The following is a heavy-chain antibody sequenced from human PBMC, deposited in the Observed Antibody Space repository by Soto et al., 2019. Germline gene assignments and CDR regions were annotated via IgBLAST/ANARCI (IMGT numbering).Heavy chain of an antibody. J-gene: IGHJ3*01. D-gene: IGHD1-1*01. CDR1: GLTISGKKY. CDR3: ATWHEREPAYDV. V-gene: IGHV3-53*01. Sequence: DVQLVESGGGLIQPGESLRLSCAAFGLTISGKKYVAWVRQAPGKELEWVSALYDVDGSFYADSVKGRFTTSSHSSKTTVYLQRKDLRPHDPAVCYGATWHEREPAYDVWGQGTTVTVSS. CDR2: LYDVDGS.